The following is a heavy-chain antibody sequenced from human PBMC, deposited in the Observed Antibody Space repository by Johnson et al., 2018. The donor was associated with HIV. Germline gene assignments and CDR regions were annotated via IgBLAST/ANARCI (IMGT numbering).Heavy chain of an antibody. V-gene: IGHV3-30-3*01. CDR1: GLIVRSYY. D-gene: IGHD1-26*01. Sequence: QVQLVESGGGLIQPGGSLRLSCAASGLIVRSYYMSWVRQAPGKGLEWVSVISYDGRNTYYADSVKGRFTIYRDNSKNTLYLQMNSLRAEDTAVYYCARDWASGSYFWGRGAFDIWGQGTMVTVSS. CDR2: ISYDGRNT. J-gene: IGHJ3*02. CDR3: ARDWASGSYFWGRGAFDI.